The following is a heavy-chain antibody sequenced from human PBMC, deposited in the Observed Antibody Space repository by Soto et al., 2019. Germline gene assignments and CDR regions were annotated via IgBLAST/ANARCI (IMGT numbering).Heavy chain of an antibody. J-gene: IGHJ4*02. CDR2: INAGNGNT. D-gene: IGHD3-22*01. V-gene: IGHV1-3*01. Sequence: ASVKVSCKASGYTFTSYAIHWLRQAPGQRLEWMGWINAGNGNTKYSQKFEDRVTMTTATSTNTVFLELRSLKSDDTAIYYCARDRLRGYDSSGFYSWGQGTMVTVSS. CDR3: ARDRLRGYDSSGFYS. CDR1: GYTFTSYA.